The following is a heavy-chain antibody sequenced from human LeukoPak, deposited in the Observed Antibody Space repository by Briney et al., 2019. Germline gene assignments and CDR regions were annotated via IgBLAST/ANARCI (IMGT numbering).Heavy chain of an antibody. D-gene: IGHD1-1*01. CDR2: INGDGSST. CDR3: VRTIGTTVFDY. J-gene: IGHJ4*02. CDR1: GFTFSRNW. Sequence: PGGSLRLSCAASGFTFSRNWMHWVRQAPGKGLVWVSRINGDGSSTNYADSVKGRFTISRDNAKNTLSLQTNSLRAEDAAVYYCVRTIGTTVFDYWGQGNLVTVSS. V-gene: IGHV3-74*01.